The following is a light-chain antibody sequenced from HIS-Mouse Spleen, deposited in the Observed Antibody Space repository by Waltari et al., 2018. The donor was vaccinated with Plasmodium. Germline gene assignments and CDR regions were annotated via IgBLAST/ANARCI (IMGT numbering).Light chain of an antibody. Sequence: DIQMTQSPSSLSASVGDRVTITSRASQSISSKLNWYQQKPGKAPKRLIYAASSLHSGVTSRFSVSGSGTDYTLTISSLQPADFATYYGQQSNSTPLFPFSPATKVDIK. J-gene: IGKJ3*01. V-gene: IGKV1-39*01. CDR2: AAS. CDR3: QQSNSTPLFP. CDR1: QSISSK.